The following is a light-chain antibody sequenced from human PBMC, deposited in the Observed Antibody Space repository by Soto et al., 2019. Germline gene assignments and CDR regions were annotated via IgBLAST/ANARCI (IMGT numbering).Light chain of an antibody. CDR1: SSNIGSNY. V-gene: IGLV1-47*02. Sequence: QSVLTQPPSASGTPGQRFTISCSGSSSNIGSNYVYWYQQLPGTAPKLLIYSNNQRPSWVPDRFSGSKSGTSASLAISGLRSEDEDDYYCAAWDDSLSGWVFGGGTKLTVL. J-gene: IGLJ3*02. CDR2: SNN. CDR3: AAWDDSLSGWV.